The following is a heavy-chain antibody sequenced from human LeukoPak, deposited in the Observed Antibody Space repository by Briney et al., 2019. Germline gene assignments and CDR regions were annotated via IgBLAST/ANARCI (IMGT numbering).Heavy chain of an antibody. CDR1: GGTFSSYA. CDR3: AREMYSYGYHFDY. J-gene: IGHJ4*02. Sequence: SVKVSCKASGGTFSSYAISWVRQAPGQGLEWMGGIIPIFGTANYAQKFQGRVTITADKSTSTAYMELSSLRSEDTAVYYCAREMYSYGYHFDYWGQGTLVTVSS. V-gene: IGHV1-69*06. D-gene: IGHD5-18*01. CDR2: IIPIFGTA.